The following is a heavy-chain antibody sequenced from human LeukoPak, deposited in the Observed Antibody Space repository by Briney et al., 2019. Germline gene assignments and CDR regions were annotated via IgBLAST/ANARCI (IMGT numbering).Heavy chain of an antibody. CDR1: GYTFTSYG. V-gene: IGHV1-18*01. Sequence: ASVKVSCKASGYTFTSYGISWVRQAPGQGLEWMGWISAYNGNTNYAQKLQGRVTMTRNTSISTAYMELSSLRSEDTAVYYCARVFSVRYFDWYNYYYYYYMDVWGKGTTVTISS. J-gene: IGHJ6*03. CDR3: ARVFSVRYFDWYNYYYYYYMDV. CDR2: ISAYNGNT. D-gene: IGHD3-9*01.